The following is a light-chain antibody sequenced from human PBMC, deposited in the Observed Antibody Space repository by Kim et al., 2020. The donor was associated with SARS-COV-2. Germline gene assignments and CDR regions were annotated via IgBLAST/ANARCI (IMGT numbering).Light chain of an antibody. V-gene: IGLV1-44*01. CDR1: SSNIGRNI. CDR3: ASWDDSLNVVL. CDR2: NSI. J-gene: IGLJ2*01. Sequence: GQRVTIACSGDSSNIGRNIVSWYQHLPRTAPPLLIYNSIDRPSGVPDRFSGSKSGASASLAISGLQSDDEADYYCASWDDSLNVVLFGGGTQLTVL.